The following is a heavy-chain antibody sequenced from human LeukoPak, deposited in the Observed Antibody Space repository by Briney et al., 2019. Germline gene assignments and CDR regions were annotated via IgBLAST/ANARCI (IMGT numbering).Heavy chain of an antibody. CDR2: IYYSRST. V-gene: IGHV4-30-4*08. CDR3: ARDGYNSGYFDY. J-gene: IGHJ4*02. CDR1: GGSITSGGYY. D-gene: IGHD5-24*01. Sequence: PSQTLSLTCTVSGGSITSGGYYWTWIRQFPGKGLEWIGYIYYSRSTSYSPSLKSRLTISVDTSKNQFSLKLSSVTAADTAVYYCARDGYNSGYFDYWGQGTLVTVSS.